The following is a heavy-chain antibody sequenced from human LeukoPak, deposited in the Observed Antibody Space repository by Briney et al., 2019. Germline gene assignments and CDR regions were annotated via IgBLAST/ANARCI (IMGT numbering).Heavy chain of an antibody. J-gene: IGHJ4*02. Sequence: GGSLRLSCAASGFTFSSYSMNWVRQAPGKGLEWVSSISSSSSYIYYADSVKGRFTISRDNAKNSLYLQMNSLRAEDTAGYYCARDGGVTYYGFWSGYWPLDYWGQGTLVTVSS. CDR3: ARDGGVTYYGFWSGYWPLDY. D-gene: IGHD3-3*01. CDR2: ISSSSSYI. V-gene: IGHV3-21*01. CDR1: GFTFSSYS.